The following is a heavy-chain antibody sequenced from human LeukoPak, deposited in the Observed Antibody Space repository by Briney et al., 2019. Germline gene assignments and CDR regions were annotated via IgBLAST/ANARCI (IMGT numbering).Heavy chain of an antibody. Sequence: ASVKVSCKASGYTFTSYGISWVRQAPGQGLEWMGWISAYNGNTNYAQKLQGRVTMTTDTSTSTAYMELRSLRSDDTAVYYCARRCSGGSRYRGVAFDIWGQGTMVTVSS. CDR2: ISAYNGNT. V-gene: IGHV1-18*01. CDR1: GYTFTSYG. J-gene: IGHJ3*02. D-gene: IGHD2-15*01. CDR3: ARRCSGGSRYRGVAFDI.